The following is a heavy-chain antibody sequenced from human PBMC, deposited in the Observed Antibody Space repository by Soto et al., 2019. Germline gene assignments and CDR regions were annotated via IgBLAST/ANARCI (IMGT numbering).Heavy chain of an antibody. D-gene: IGHD3-10*01. CDR1: GFTFSSYA. CDR3: ARDPSVGSGSYGMDV. J-gene: IGHJ6*02. Sequence: HPGGSLRLSCAASGFTFSSYAMHWVRQAPGKGLEWVAVISYDGSNKYYADSVKGRSTISRDNSKNTLYLQMNSLRAEDTAVYYCARDPSVGSGSYGMDVWGQGTTVTVSS. V-gene: IGHV3-30-3*01. CDR2: ISYDGSNK.